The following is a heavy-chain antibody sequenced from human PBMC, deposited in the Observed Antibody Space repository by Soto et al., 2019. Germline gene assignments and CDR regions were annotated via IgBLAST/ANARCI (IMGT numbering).Heavy chain of an antibody. CDR3: ATDGSYAQNF. CDR2: INSDGSST. D-gene: IGHD2-2*01. CDR1: GLSFSNTW. Sequence: EVQLVESGGGLVQPGGSLRLSCAASGLSFSNTWMHWVRQAPGKGLVWVSHINSDGSSTTYADSVKGRFTISRDNAKNTVYLQMNSLRADDTAVYYCATDGSYAQNFWGQGTTVTVSS. J-gene: IGHJ6*02. V-gene: IGHV3-74*03.